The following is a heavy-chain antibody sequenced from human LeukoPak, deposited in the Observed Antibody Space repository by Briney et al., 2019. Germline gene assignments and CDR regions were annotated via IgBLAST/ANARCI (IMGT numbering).Heavy chain of an antibody. CDR3: ARKTGGFDHFDI. J-gene: IGHJ3*02. CDR2: INAGNGNT. Sequence: ASVKVSCKASGYTFTSYAMHWVRQAPGQRLEWMGWINAGNGNTKYSQKLQGRVTITRDTSASTAYMELSSLRSEDTAVYYCARKTGGFDHFDIGGQGTMVTVSS. D-gene: IGHD4-23*01. V-gene: IGHV1-3*01. CDR1: GYTFTSYA.